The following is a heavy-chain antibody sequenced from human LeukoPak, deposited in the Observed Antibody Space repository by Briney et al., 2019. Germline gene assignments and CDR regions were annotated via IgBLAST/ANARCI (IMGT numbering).Heavy chain of an antibody. CDR1: GFTFDKHV. J-gene: IGHJ4*02. CDR3: ENGLGGIATTG. CDR2: IYWSGNSM. V-gene: IGHV3-9*01. Sequence: PARSLTLSCAASGFTFDKHVMHWVRQAPGKGLEWVSSIYWSGNSMCYADAGKGRFTISRDNAKNSLFLQMNSLGVEDAALYYCENGLGGIATTGWGQGALVTVA. D-gene: IGHD4-17*01.